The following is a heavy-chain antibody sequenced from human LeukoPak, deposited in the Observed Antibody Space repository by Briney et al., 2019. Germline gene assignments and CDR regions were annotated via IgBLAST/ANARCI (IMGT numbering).Heavy chain of an antibody. CDR2: IYYSGST. Sequence: PSETLSLTCTVSGGSISSYYWSWIRQPPGKGLEWIGYIYYSGSTNYNPSLKSRVTISVDTSKNQFSLKLGSVTAADTAVYYCARFSDFWSGYCFDPWGQGTLVTVSS. D-gene: IGHD3-3*01. CDR3: ARFSDFWSGYCFDP. CDR1: GGSISSYY. V-gene: IGHV4-59*01. J-gene: IGHJ5*02.